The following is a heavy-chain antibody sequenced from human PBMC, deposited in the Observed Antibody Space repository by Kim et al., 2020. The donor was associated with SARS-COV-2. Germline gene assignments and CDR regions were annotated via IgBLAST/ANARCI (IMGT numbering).Heavy chain of an antibody. D-gene: IGHD3-9*01. CDR2: IKTKTDGGTT. Sequence: GGSLRLSCAASGFTFSNAWWSWVRQAPGRGWEWVGRIKTKTDGGTTDYPAPVKGRFTISRDDSKNTLYLQMNSLKTEDTAVYYCTTDYDILTGASYFDYWGQGTLVTVSS. CDR3: TTDYDILTGASYFDY. J-gene: IGHJ4*02. CDR1: GFTFSNAW. V-gene: IGHV3-15*01.